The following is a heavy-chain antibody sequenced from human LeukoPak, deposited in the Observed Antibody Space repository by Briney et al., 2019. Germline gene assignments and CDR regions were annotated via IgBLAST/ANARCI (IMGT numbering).Heavy chain of an antibody. V-gene: IGHV4-34*01. Sequence: SETLSLTCAVYGGSFSGYYWSWIRQPPGKGLEWIGEINHSGSTNYNPSLKSRVIISVHTSKNQFSLKLSSVTAADTAVYYCARCYYDSSGCDYWGQGTLVTVSS. J-gene: IGHJ4*02. CDR2: INHSGST. CDR3: ARCYYDSSGCDY. CDR1: GGSFSGYY. D-gene: IGHD3-22*01.